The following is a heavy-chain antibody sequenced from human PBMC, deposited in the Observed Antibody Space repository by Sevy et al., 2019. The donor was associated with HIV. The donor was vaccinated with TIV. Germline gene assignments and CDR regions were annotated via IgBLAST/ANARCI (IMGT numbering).Heavy chain of an antibody. J-gene: IGHJ4*02. CDR1: EFTFSSYS. Sequence: GGSLRLSCAASEFTFSSYSMNWVRQAPGKGLEWVSYISSSSTIYYADSVKGRFTISRDNAKNSLYLQMNSLRAEDTAVYYCVRVEVDYWGQGTLVTVSS. V-gene: IGHV3-48*01. CDR3: VRVEVDY. CDR2: ISSSSTI.